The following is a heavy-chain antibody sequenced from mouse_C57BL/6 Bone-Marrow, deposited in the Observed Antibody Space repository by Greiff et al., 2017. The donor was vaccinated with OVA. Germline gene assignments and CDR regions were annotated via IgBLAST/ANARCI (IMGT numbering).Heavy chain of an antibody. CDR2: IDPANGNT. V-gene: IGHV14-3*01. CDR1: GYNIKTSY. CDR3: APYYYGGSYFDY. J-gene: IGHJ2*01. D-gene: IGHD1-1*01. Sequence: VQLQQPVAELVRPGASVKLSCKASGYNIKTSYMNWVKQRPEQGLEWIGRIDPANGNTKYTTKFQGKATLTADTSSNTAYMQLSSLTSEDTAIYDCAPYYYGGSYFDYWGQGTPLTVS.